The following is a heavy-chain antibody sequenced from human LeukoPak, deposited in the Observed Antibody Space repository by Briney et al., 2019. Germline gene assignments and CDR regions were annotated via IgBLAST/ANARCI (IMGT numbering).Heavy chain of an antibody. CDR3: ARGSQSLGYCSGGSCRAKIFDY. CDR1: GGSFSGYY. J-gene: IGHJ4*02. CDR2: INHSGSP. Sequence: SETLSLTCAVYGGSFSGYYWSWIRQPPGKGLEWFREINHSGSPNYNPSLKSRVTISVDTSKNQFSLKLSSVTAADTAVYYCARGSQSLGYCSGGSCRAKIFDYWGQGTLVTVSS. V-gene: IGHV4-34*01. D-gene: IGHD2-15*01.